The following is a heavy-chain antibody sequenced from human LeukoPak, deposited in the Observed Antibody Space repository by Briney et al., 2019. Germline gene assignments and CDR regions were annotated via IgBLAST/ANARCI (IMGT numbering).Heavy chain of an antibody. CDR2: IKSKVDGGTT. CDR1: GFTFRNAW. V-gene: IGHV3-15*01. D-gene: IGHD3-16*01. J-gene: IGHJ4*02. Sequence: GGSLRLSCAASGFTFRNAWMSWVRQAPGKGLEWVGRIKSKVDGGTTDYAAPVKGRFTISRDDSKNTQYLQMNSLKTEDTAVYYCTSISASVLGESFDYWGQGTLVTVSS. CDR3: TSISASVLGESFDY.